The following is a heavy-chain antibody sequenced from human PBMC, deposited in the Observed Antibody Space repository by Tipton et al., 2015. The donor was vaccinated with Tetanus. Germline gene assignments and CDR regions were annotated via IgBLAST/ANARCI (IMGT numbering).Heavy chain of an antibody. Sequence: QSGAEVKKPGASVKVSCKAFAYPFTSYDLNWVRQATGQGLEWLGYMNPNTGRAAYAPKFQGRVTMTSNVSITTAYMELRNLRSDDTAVYYCAGVTAQRTELYFEHWGQGTQVTVSS. J-gene: IGHJ1*01. CDR2: MNPNTGRA. CDR1: AYPFTSYD. D-gene: IGHD2-8*02. V-gene: IGHV1-8*01. CDR3: AGVTAQRTELYFEH.